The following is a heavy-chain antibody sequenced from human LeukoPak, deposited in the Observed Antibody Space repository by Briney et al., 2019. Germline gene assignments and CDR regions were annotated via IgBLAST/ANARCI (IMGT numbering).Heavy chain of an antibody. Sequence: ASVKVSCKASRYIFTSYYIHWVRQAPGQGLEWMGWISAYNGNTNYAQKLQGRVTMTTDTSTSTAYMQLRSLRSDDTAVYYCARDMATIAYYYYGMDVWDQGTTVTVSS. CDR3: ARDMATIAYYYYGMDV. CDR1: RYIFTSYY. D-gene: IGHD5-24*01. V-gene: IGHV1-18*04. J-gene: IGHJ6*02. CDR2: ISAYNGNT.